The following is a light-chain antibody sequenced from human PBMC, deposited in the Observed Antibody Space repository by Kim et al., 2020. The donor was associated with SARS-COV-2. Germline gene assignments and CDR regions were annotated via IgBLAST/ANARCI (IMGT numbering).Light chain of an antibody. CDR2: YDS. CDR1: NIGSTS. Sequence: VAPGKTARITCGGNNIGSTSVHWYQQKPGQAPVLVIYYDSDRPSGIPERFSGSNSGNTATLTISRVEAGDEADYYCQVWDSSSDRVFGGGTQLTVL. V-gene: IGLV3-21*04. CDR3: QVWDSSSDRV. J-gene: IGLJ3*02.